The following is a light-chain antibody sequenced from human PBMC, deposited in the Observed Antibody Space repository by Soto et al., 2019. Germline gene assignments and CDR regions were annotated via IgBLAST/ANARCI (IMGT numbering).Light chain of an antibody. V-gene: IGLV2-18*02. CDR3: SSYTTSNTYV. Sequence: QSVLTQPPSVSGSPGQSVAISCTGTSSYVGSNNRVSWYQQPPGSAPKLIIYDVSNRPSGIPDRFSGSKSANTASLTISGLQTEDEADYYCSSYTTSNTYVFGTGTKVTVL. J-gene: IGLJ1*01. CDR2: DVS. CDR1: SSYVGSNNR.